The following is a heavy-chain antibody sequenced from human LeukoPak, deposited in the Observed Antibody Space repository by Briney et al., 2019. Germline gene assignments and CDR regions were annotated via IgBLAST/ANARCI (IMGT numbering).Heavy chain of an antibody. Sequence: QPGGSLRLSCAASGFTFSSYWMSWVRQAPGKGLEWVANIKQDGSDKYYVDSVKGRFTISRDNAKNSLYLQVNSLRADDTAVYYCARLTGTTGFDYWGQGTLVTVSS. V-gene: IGHV3-7*01. CDR3: ARLTGTTGFDY. CDR1: GFTFSSYW. CDR2: IKQDGSDK. J-gene: IGHJ4*02. D-gene: IGHD1-1*01.